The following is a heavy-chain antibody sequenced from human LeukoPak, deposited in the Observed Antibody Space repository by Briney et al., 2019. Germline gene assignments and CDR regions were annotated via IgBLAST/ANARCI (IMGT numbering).Heavy chain of an antibody. J-gene: IGHJ6*03. Sequence: PGESLKLSCKVSGYSFTSFWIGWVRQMPGKGLEWMGVIYPGDSDTRYSPSFQGHVTISAHKSISTAYLQWSSLKPSDTAMYYCARLPEIYYYYYMDVWRKGTTVTISS. CDR3: ARLPEIYYYYYMDV. CDR2: IYPGDSDT. D-gene: IGHD5-24*01. CDR1: GYSFTSFW. V-gene: IGHV5-51*03.